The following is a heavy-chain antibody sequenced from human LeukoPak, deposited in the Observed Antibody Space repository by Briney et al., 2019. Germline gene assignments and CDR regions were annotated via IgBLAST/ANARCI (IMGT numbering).Heavy chain of an antibody. CDR2: IYYSGST. J-gene: IGHJ6*02. D-gene: IGHD3-3*01. CDR3: ARASRLEWLYV. V-gene: IGHV4-31*03. Sequence: PSETLSLTCTVSGGSISSGGYYWRWIRQHPGEGLEWIGYIYYSGSTYCNPSLRSRHTISVDTSKNQFSLKLSSVTAAYTAVYYCARASRLEWLYVWGQGTTVTVSS. CDR1: GGSISSGGYY.